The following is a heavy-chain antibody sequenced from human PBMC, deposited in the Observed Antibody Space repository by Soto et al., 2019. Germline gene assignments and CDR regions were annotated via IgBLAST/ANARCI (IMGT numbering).Heavy chain of an antibody. V-gene: IGHV3-23*01. D-gene: IGHD1-26*01. CDR3: AKEELERDYFDY. Sequence: EVQLLESGGGLVQPGGSLRLSCAASGFTFSSYAMSWVRQAPGKGLEWVSAISGSGGSTYYADSVKGRFTISRDNSKNTLYLEINSLRAEETDVYYWAKEELERDYFDYWGQGTLVTVSS. CDR1: GFTFSSYA. CDR2: ISGSGGST. J-gene: IGHJ4*02.